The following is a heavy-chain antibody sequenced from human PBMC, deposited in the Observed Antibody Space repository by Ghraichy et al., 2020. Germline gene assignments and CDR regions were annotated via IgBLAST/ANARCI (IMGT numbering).Heavy chain of an antibody. CDR3: ARGPDRYYYDSSGYSDY. V-gene: IGHV4-38-2*01. CDR1: GYSISSGYY. CDR2: IYHSGST. Sequence: SETLSLTCAVSGYSISSGYYWGWIRQPTGKGLEWIGSIYHSGSTYYNPSLKSRVTISVDTSKNQFSLKLSSVTAADTAVYYCARGPDRYYYDSSGYSDYWGQGTLVTVSS. D-gene: IGHD3-22*01. J-gene: IGHJ4*02.